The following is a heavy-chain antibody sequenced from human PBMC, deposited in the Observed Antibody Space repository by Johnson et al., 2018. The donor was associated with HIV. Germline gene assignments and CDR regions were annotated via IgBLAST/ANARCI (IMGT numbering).Heavy chain of an antibody. CDR2: ISGSGCST. D-gene: IGHD3-3*01. Sequence: VQLVESGGGLVQPGGSLRLSCAASGFTVSSNYMSWVRQAPGKGLEWVSAISGSGCSTYYADSVKGRFTISRDNSKNTLYLQMNRLRAEDTAMYYCARARSGAFDVWGQGTEVTVSS. J-gene: IGHJ3*01. CDR3: ARARSGAFDV. CDR1: GFTVSSNY. V-gene: IGHV3-23*04.